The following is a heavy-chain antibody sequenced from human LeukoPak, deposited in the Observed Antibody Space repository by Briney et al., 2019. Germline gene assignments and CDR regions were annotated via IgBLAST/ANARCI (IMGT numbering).Heavy chain of an antibody. Sequence: GGSLGLSCAASGFTFSSFSMTWVRQAPGKGRGWVSYISSSSDTIYYADSVKGRFTISRDNAKNSLYLQMNSLRDEDTAVYYCARAVSGSPGYWGQGTLVTVSS. J-gene: IGHJ4*02. V-gene: IGHV3-48*02. CDR1: GFTFSSFS. CDR2: ISSSSDTI. D-gene: IGHD6-19*01. CDR3: ARAVSGSPGY.